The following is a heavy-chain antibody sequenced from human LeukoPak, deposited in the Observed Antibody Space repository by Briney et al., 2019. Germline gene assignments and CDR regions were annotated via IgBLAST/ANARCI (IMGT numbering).Heavy chain of an antibody. D-gene: IGHD3-22*01. CDR2: FGTRSTSI. Sequence: GGSLRLSCTASGFTFSGYSMNWIRQAPGKGLEWVSTFGTRSTSIYHAGSVKGRFAISRDNAKNSLYLQMNSLRAEDTALYYCAREVSEGFDFWGQGTLVTVSS. CDR1: GFTFSGYS. J-gene: IGHJ4*02. V-gene: IGHV3-21*01. CDR3: AREVSEGFDF.